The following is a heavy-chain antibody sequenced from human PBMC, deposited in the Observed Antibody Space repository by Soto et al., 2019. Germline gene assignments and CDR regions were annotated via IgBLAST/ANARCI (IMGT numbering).Heavy chain of an antibody. CDR2: IYSGGST. V-gene: IGHV3-53*01. J-gene: IGHJ6*02. CDR1: GFTASSNY. Sequence: GSLRLSCAASGFTASSNYMSWVRQAPGKGLEWVSVIYSGGSTYYADSVKGRFTISRDNSKNTLYLQMNSLRAEDTAVYYCARDLRGGYYYYYGMDVWGQGTTVTVSS. D-gene: IGHD2-15*01. CDR3: ARDLRGGYYYYYGMDV.